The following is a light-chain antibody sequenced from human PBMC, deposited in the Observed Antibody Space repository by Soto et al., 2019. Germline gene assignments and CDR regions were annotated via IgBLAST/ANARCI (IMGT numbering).Light chain of an antibody. J-gene: IGKJ1*01. CDR1: QSISSN. CDR3: QQYGSSPRT. V-gene: IGKV3-15*01. Sequence: ERVMTQSPATLSVSPVERATLSCRASQSISSNLAWYQQKPGQAPRLLIYAASTRASGIPARFSGSGSGTDFTLTISRLEPEDFAVYYCQQYGSSPRTFGQGTKVDIK. CDR2: AAS.